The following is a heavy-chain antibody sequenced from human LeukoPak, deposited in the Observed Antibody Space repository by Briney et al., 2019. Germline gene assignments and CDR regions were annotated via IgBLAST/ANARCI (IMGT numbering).Heavy chain of an antibody. V-gene: IGHV3-7*01. CDR3: ARDTYYYDSSGFDY. D-gene: IGHD3-22*01. Sequence: GGSLRLSCAASGFTFSSYWMSWVRQAPGKGLEWVANIKQDGSEKYYVDSVKGRFTISRDNAKNSLYLQMNSLRAEDTAVYYCARDTYYYDSSGFDYWGQGTLVTVSS. CDR1: GFTFSSYW. CDR2: IKQDGSEK. J-gene: IGHJ4*02.